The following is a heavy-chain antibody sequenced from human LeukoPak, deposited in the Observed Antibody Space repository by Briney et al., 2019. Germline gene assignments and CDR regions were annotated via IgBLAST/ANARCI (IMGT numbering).Heavy chain of an antibody. D-gene: IGHD3-10*01. Sequence: SETLSLTCTVSGGSISSYYWSWIRQPPGKGLEWIGYIYYSGSTNYNPSLKSRVTISVDTSKNQFSLKLSSVTAADTAVYYCARGSVRGVITASNYWGQGTLVTVSS. J-gene: IGHJ4*02. CDR2: IYYSGST. V-gene: IGHV4-59*01. CDR1: GGSISSYY. CDR3: ARGSVRGVITASNY.